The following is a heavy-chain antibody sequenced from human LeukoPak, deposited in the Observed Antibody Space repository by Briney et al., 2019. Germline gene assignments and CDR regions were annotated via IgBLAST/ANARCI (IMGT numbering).Heavy chain of an antibody. V-gene: IGHV3-7*01. CDR1: GFTFSSYW. Sequence: GGSLRLSCAASGFTFSSYWMSWVRQAPGKGLEWVANIRQDGSEKYYVDSVKGRFTISRDNAKNSLYLQMNSLRAEDTAVYYCARVFTMIVVDRTYYFDYWGQGTLVTVSS. CDR3: ARVFTMIVVDRTYYFDY. CDR2: IRQDGSEK. J-gene: IGHJ4*02. D-gene: IGHD3-22*01.